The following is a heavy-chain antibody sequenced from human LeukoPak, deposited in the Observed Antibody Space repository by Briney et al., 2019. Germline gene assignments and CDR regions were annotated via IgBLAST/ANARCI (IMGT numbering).Heavy chain of an antibody. CDR1: GVSFDDYY. CDR3: TRMTTGHDY. V-gene: IGHV4-34*01. D-gene: IGHD4-17*01. Sequence: SETLSLICAVSGVSFDDYYWSWVRQPPGKGLEWIGEINHSGYTNDSPSLKSRVTMSIDTSRKQFSLNLRSVTVADTAVYYCTRMTTGHDYWGQGTLVTVSS. J-gene: IGHJ4*02. CDR2: INHSGYT.